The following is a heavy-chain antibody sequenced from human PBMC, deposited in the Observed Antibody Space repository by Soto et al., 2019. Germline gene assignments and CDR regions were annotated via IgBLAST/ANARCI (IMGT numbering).Heavy chain of an antibody. CDR2: INQSGSP. J-gene: IGHJ6*02. Sequence: PSGTLSLTCAVSSGTISSTDWSAWVRQPPGKGLEWIGEINQSGSPNYNPSLRSRVTISVDKSKSQFFLKLSSVTAADTAVYYCARGETEARRGHYYSGMDVWGQGTTVTVSS. D-gene: IGHD6-6*01. CDR3: ARGETEARRGHYYSGMDV. CDR1: SGTISSTDW. V-gene: IGHV4-4*02.